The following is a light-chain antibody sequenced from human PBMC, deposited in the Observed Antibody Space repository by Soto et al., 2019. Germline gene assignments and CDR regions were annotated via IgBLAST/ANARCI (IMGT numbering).Light chain of an antibody. CDR2: DAS. Sequence: EIVLTQSPATLSLSPGERATLSSRASQSVSSYLAWYQQKPGQAPRLLIYDASNRATGIPARFSGSGSGTDFTLTISSLEPEDFAVYYCQQLKTFGQGTKVEIK. V-gene: IGKV3-11*01. CDR3: QQLKT. CDR1: QSVSSY. J-gene: IGKJ1*01.